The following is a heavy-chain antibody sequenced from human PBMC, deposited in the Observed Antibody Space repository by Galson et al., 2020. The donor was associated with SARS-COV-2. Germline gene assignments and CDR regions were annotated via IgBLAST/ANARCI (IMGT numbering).Heavy chain of an antibody. V-gene: IGHV3-30*18. D-gene: IGHD3-3*01. Sequence: GESLKISCAASGFTFSSYGMHWVRQAPGKGLEWVAVISYDGSNKYYADSVKGRFTISRDNSKNTLYLQMNSLRAEDTAVYYCAKDPENGVFGDYYYDGMDVGGQGTTVTVSS. CDR1: GFTFSSYG. J-gene: IGHJ6*02. CDR2: ISYDGSNK. CDR3: AKDPENGVFGDYYYDGMDV.